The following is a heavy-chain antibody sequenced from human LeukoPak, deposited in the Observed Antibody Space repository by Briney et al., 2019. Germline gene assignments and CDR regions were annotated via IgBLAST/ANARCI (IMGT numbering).Heavy chain of an antibody. V-gene: IGHV3-30*18. J-gene: IGHJ5*02. Sequence: GGSLRLSCAASGFTFSSYGMHWVRQAPGKGLEWVAVISYDGTNKYYAGSVKGRFTISRDNSKNTLYLQMNSLRAEDTAVYYCEKDHIVVVIPVGSGSYYRGQGFDPWGQGTLVTVSS. D-gene: IGHD1-26*01. CDR2: ISYDGTNK. CDR3: EKDHIVVVIPVGSGSYYRGQGFDP. CDR1: GFTFSSYG.